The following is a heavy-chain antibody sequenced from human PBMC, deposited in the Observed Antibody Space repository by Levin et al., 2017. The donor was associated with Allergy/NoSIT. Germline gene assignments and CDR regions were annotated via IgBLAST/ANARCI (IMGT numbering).Heavy chain of an antibody. D-gene: IGHD6-13*01. CDR1: GGSISSYY. CDR2: IYYSGST. V-gene: IGHV4-59*01. CDR3: ARDSSSWYGAFDI. Sequence: SSETLSLTCTVSGGSISSYYWSWIRQPPGKGLEWIGYIYYSGSTNYNPSLKSRVTISVDTSKNQFSLKLSSVTAADTAVYYCARDSSSWYGAFDIWGQGTMVTVSS. J-gene: IGHJ3*02.